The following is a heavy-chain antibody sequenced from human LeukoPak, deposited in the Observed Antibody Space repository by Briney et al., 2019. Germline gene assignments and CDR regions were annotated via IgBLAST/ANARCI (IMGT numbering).Heavy chain of an antibody. V-gene: IGHV3-74*01. D-gene: IGHD1-14*01. CDR2: VTGDGTAP. CDR3: VRKFATGD. Sequence: GGSLRLSCAASGFTFSSHLMDWVRQAHGTGLVWVSSVTGDGTAPNEADSAKPRFTISRDNAKNTLYLQMSSLRVEDTAVYYCVRKFATGDWGQGTLVTASS. CDR1: GFTFSSHL. J-gene: IGHJ4*02.